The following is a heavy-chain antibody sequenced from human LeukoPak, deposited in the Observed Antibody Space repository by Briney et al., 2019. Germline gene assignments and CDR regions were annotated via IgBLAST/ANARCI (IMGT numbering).Heavy chain of an antibody. V-gene: IGHV1-18*01. J-gene: IGHJ4*02. CDR2: ISAYNGNT. CDR3: ARADIGPYYDFWSGYYTGENYFDY. CDR1: GYTFTSYG. D-gene: IGHD3-3*01. Sequence: GASVKVSCKASGYTFTSYGISWVRQAPGQGLEWMGWISAYNGNTNYAQKFQGRVTMTRDTSISTAYMELSRLRSDDTAVYYCARADIGPYYDFWSGYYTGENYFDYWGQGTLVTVSS.